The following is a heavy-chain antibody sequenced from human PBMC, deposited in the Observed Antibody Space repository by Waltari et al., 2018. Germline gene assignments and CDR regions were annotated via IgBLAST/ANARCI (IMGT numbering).Heavy chain of an antibody. CDR2: NSPMFGNA. Sequence: QVQLVQSGAEVKKPGSSLNVSCKASVATSRLYAIPRVRQAPGQGIEWMGGNSPMFGNANYAQKFQGRVTINADECTRTAYMELSSLSSEDTAVYYCAREEPVYSSSWMDVWGQGTTVTVSS. J-gene: IGHJ6*02. CDR3: AREEPVYSSSWMDV. V-gene: IGHV1-69*01. CDR1: VATSRLYA. D-gene: IGHD6-13*01.